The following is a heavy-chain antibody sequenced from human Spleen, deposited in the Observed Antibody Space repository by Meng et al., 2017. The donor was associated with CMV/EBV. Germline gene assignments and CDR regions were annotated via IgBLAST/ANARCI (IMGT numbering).Heavy chain of an antibody. CDR2: ISPRTGNL. D-gene: IGHD3-10*01. V-gene: IGHV1-18*01. J-gene: IGHJ5*02. CDR1: GYPFDSNV. Sequence: KASGYPFDSNVITWVRQAPGKGLEWLAWISPRTGNLRVTQEVQDRIILTTETSTNTAYLELSNVTSDDTAVYYCARQDGSGSYVQLDPWGQGTLVTVSS. CDR3: ARQDGSGSYVQLDP.